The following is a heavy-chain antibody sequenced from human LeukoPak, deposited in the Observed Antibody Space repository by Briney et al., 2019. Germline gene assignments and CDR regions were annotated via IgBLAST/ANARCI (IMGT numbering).Heavy chain of an antibody. CDR3: ARVGFYYGMDV. V-gene: IGHV3-13*01. CDR2: IGTAGDT. CDR1: GFTFSSYD. D-gene: IGHD2-15*01. J-gene: IGHJ6*02. Sequence: GGSLRLSCAASGFTFSSYDMHWVRQATGKGLEWVSAIGTAGDTYYPGSVKGRFTISRENAKNSLYLQMNSLRAGDTAVYYCARVGFYYGMDVWGQGTTVTVSS.